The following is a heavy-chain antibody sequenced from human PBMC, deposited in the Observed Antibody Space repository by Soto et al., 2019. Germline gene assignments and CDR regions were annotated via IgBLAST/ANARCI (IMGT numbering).Heavy chain of an antibody. CDR1: GGSFSGYY. J-gene: IGHJ6*03. CDR2: INHSGST. D-gene: IGHD2-2*01. Sequence: SETLSLTCAVYGGSFSGYYWSWIRQPPGKGLEWIGEINHSGSTNYNPSLKSRVTISVDTSKNQFSLKLSSVTAADTAVYYCARGGPAAKVYYYYYYMDVWGKGTTVTVSS. CDR3: ARGGPAAKVYYYYYYMDV. V-gene: IGHV4-34*01.